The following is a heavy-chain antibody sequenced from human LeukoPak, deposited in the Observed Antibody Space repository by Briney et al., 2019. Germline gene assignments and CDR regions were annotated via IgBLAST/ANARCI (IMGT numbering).Heavy chain of an antibody. Sequence: GASVNVSCTTSGYTFTDYPMHWVRQAPGQGLEWMGWINPNSGATNYAQNFEGRVTMTRDTSVSTAYMELRSLRSDDTAVYYCAKEKITPFHDAFDVWGQGTMVTISS. CDR2: INPNSGAT. CDR3: AKEKITPFHDAFDV. V-gene: IGHV1-2*02. CDR1: GYTFTDYP. J-gene: IGHJ3*01. D-gene: IGHD3-16*01.